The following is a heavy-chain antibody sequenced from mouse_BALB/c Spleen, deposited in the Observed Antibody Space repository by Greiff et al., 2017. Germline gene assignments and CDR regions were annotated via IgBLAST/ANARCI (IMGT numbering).Heavy chain of an antibody. D-gene: IGHD2-3*01. Sequence: EVNLVGSGGGLVQPGGSLKLSCAASGFTFSSYGMSWVRQTPDKRLELVATINSNGGSTYYPDSVKGRFTISRDNAKNTLYLQMSSLKSEDTAMYYCARDGYYAWFAYWGQGTLVTVSA. CDR3: ARDGYYAWFAY. CDR1: GFTFSSYG. V-gene: IGHV5-6-3*01. J-gene: IGHJ3*01. CDR2: INSNGGST.